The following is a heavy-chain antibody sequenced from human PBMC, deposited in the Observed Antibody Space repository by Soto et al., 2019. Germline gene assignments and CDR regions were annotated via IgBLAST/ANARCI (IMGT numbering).Heavy chain of an antibody. CDR2: IKSDGSYT. CDR1: GFTFNTYW. D-gene: IGHD3-22*01. V-gene: IGHV3-74*01. CDR3: ATGGSGYFTY. J-gene: IGHJ4*02. Sequence: EVQLVESGGGLVQPGGSLRLSCAASGFTFNTYWMQWVRQAPGKGLVWVSRIKSDGSYTNYADSVKGRFTISRDTAKNTLFLQMTSRGAEDTAVYYCATGGSGYFTYWGQGTLVTVSS.